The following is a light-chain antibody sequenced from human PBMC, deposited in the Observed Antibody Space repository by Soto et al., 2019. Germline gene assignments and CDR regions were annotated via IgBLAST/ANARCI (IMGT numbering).Light chain of an antibody. J-gene: IGKJ3*01. Sequence: DIQMTQSPSTLSASVGDRVTITCRASQSISSWLAWYQQKPGKAPKLLIYDASSLESGLPSRFSGSGSGTYFTLTISSLQPDDVATYYCQQYNSYSWTFGPGTKVDIK. CDR3: QQYNSYSWT. V-gene: IGKV1-5*01. CDR1: QSISSW. CDR2: DAS.